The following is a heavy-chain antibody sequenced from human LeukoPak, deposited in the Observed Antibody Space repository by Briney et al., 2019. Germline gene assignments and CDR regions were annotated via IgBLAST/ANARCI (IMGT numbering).Heavy chain of an antibody. V-gene: IGHV1-8*01. CDR2: MNPNSGNT. Sequence: ASVKVSCKASGYTFTSYDINWVGQATGQGLEGMGWMNPNSGNTGYAQKFQGRVTMTRNTSISTAYMELSSLRSEDTAVYYCTRGGSGSYYNDRYYYGLDVWGQGTTVTVSS. CDR3: TRGGSGSYYNDRYYYGLDV. CDR1: GYTFTSYD. D-gene: IGHD3-10*01. J-gene: IGHJ6*02.